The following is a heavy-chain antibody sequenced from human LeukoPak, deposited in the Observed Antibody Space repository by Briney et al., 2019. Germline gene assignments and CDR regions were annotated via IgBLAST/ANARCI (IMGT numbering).Heavy chain of an antibody. J-gene: IGHJ5*02. CDR2: IYNSGTT. CDR1: GGSISSYY. CDR3: ARDGSGSYLNWFDP. Sequence: SETLSLTCTVSGGSISSYYWNWIRQPPGKGLEWIGHIYNSGTTDYNPSLKSRVTISVDTSKNHFSLRLSSVTAADTAVYYCARDGSGSYLNWFDPWGQGTLVAVSS. D-gene: IGHD3-10*01. V-gene: IGHV4-59*01.